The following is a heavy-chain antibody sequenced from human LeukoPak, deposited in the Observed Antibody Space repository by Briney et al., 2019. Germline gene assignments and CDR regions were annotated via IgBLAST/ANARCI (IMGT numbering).Heavy chain of an antibody. CDR2: INTDGSTT. V-gene: IGHV3-74*01. CDR1: GFTFSSYW. Sequence: GGSLRLPCAASGFTFSSYWMHWVRQAPGEGLVWVSRINTDGSTTTYADSVKGRFTISRDNAKNTLYLQMNSLRAEDTAVYYCARGGITIFGVVPNWFDPWGQGTLVTVSS. CDR3: ARGGITIFGVVPNWFDP. J-gene: IGHJ5*02. D-gene: IGHD3-3*01.